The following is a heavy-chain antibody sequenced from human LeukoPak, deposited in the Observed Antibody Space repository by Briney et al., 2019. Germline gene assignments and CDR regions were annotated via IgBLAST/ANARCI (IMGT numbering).Heavy chain of an antibody. J-gene: IGHJ4*02. Sequence: GGSLRLSCAASGFTFSIAWMSWVRQAPGKGLEWVGRIKSKTDGGTTDYAAPVKGRFTISRDDSKNTLYLQMNSLKTEDTAVYYCTTDRYYDSSGYYYPFDYWGQGTLVTVSP. CDR3: TTDRYYDSSGYYYPFDY. V-gene: IGHV3-15*01. CDR2: IKSKTDGGTT. CDR1: GFTFSIAW. D-gene: IGHD3-22*01.